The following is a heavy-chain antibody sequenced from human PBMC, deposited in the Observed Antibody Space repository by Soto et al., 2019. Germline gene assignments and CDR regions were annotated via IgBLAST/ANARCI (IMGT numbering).Heavy chain of an antibody. CDR1: GFAFSGYW. CDR2: INGDGSGI. Sequence: GWSLRLSCAASGFAFSGYWMHWVRQVPGKGPVWVSRINGDGSGISYADPVKGRFTISRDNAKNTLYLRMNSLRVEDTAVYYCARATVTTFVDYWGQGALVTSPQ. J-gene: IGHJ4*02. V-gene: IGHV3-74*01. D-gene: IGHD4-17*01. CDR3: ARATVTTFVDY.